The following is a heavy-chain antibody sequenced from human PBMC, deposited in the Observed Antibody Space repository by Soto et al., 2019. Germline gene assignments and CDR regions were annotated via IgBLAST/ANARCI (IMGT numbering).Heavy chain of an antibody. CDR2: ISYDGSNK. V-gene: IGHV3-30*18. Sequence: PGGSLRLSCAASGFTFSSYGMHWVHQAPGKGLEWVAVISYDGSNKYYADSVKGRFTISRDNSKNTLYLQMNSLRAEDTAVYYCAKGLEVVVIRPHFDYWGQGTLVTVSS. D-gene: IGHD3-22*01. J-gene: IGHJ4*02. CDR1: GFTFSSYG. CDR3: AKGLEVVVIRPHFDY.